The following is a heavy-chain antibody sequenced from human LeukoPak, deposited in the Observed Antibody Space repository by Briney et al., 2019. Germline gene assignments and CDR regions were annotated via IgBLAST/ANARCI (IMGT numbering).Heavy chain of an antibody. Sequence: GGSLRLSCAASGFTFRSYWMHWVRQAPGKGLVWVSRINTDGSSTSYADSVKGRFTISRDNSKNTLYLEMNSLSPDDTAVYYCARGVEPLAANTLAYWGQGTLVTVSS. CDR3: ARGVEPLAANTLAY. CDR1: GFTFRSYW. V-gene: IGHV3-74*01. CDR2: INTDGSST. D-gene: IGHD1-14*01. J-gene: IGHJ4*02.